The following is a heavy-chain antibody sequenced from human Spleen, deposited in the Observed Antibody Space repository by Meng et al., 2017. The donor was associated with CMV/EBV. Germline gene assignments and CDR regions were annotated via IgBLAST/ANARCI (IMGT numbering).Heavy chain of an antibody. Sequence: FSSYAMSWVRQAPGKGLEWVSVIYSGGSSTYYADSVKGRFTISRDNSKNTLYLQMNSLRAEDTAVYYCAKDRGYCSSTSCYTGYYFDYWGQGTLVTVSS. CDR3: AKDRGYCSSTSCYTGYYFDY. D-gene: IGHD2-2*02. CDR2: IYSGGSST. CDR1: FSSYA. J-gene: IGHJ4*02. V-gene: IGHV3-23*03.